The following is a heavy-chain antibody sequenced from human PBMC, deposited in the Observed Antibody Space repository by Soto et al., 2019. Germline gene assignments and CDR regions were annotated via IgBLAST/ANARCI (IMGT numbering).Heavy chain of an antibody. D-gene: IGHD4-17*01. V-gene: IGHV3-30*18. Sequence: GGSLRLSCAASGFTFSSYGMHWVRQAPGKGLEWVAVISYDGRNKYYADAVKGRFTISRDNSKNTLYLQTNSLSTEDTAVYYCAKDRGALRWSEEHYYFDYWGQGSLVTVSS. CDR1: GFTFSSYG. J-gene: IGHJ4*02. CDR2: ISYDGRNK. CDR3: AKDRGALRWSEEHYYFDY.